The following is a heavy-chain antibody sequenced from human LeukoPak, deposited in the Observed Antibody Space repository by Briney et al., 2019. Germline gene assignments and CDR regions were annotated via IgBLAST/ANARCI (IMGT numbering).Heavy chain of an antibody. CDR2: MNPNSGNT. CDR1: GYTFTSYD. CDR3: ARGKPGRARTAREATFDY. Sequence: ASVKVSCKASGYTFTSYDINWVRQATGQGLEWMGWMNPNSGNTGYAQKFQGRVTITRNTSISTAYMELSSLRSEDTAVYYCARGKPGRARTAREATFDYWGQGTLVTVSS. V-gene: IGHV1-8*03. J-gene: IGHJ4*02. D-gene: IGHD5-18*01.